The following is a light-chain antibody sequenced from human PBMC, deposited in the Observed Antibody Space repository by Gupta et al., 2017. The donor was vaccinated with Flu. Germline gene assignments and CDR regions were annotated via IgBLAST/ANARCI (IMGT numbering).Light chain of an antibody. Sequence: DIQMMQSPSPLTASVGDGVTITCRASQNIYTYLNWYQQKPGEAPKLLLYAASRLQSGVPSRFTGSGSGSDFTLTINSRQPEDSATYYCQQTDSSPFTFGHGTKVDV. J-gene: IGKJ3*01. V-gene: IGKV1-39*01. CDR1: QNIYTY. CDR3: QQTDSSPFT. CDR2: AAS.